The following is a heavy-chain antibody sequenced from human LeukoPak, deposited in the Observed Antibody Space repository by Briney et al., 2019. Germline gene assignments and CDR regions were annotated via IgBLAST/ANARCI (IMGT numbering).Heavy chain of an antibody. CDR2: FDPEDGET. CDR1: GYTLTELS. CDR3: ARWVVPAVDYYYYYYMDV. J-gene: IGHJ6*03. V-gene: IGHV1-24*01. Sequence: ASVKVSCKVSGYTLTELSMHWVRQAPGKGLEWMGGFDPEDGETIYAQKFQGRVTMTEDTSTDTAYMELSSLRSEDTAVYYCARWVVPAVDYYYYYYMDVWGKGTTVTISS. D-gene: IGHD2-2*01.